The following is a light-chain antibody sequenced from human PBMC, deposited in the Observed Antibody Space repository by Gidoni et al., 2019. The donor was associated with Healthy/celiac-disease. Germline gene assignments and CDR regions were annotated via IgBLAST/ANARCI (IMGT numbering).Light chain of an antibody. Sequence: DIVMPHPPLPLPVTPGEPASISSRSIQSLLHSKGYNYLDWYLQKPEQSPQLLIYLGSNRASGVPDRFRGSGSGTDFTLKISRVEDEDVGVYYCMQALQTWTFGQGTKVEIK. CDR3: MQALQTWT. J-gene: IGKJ1*01. CDR2: LGS. V-gene: IGKV2-28*01. CDR1: QSLLHSKGYNY.